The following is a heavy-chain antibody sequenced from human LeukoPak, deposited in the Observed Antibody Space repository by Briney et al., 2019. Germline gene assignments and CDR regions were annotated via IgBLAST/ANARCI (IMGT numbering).Heavy chain of an antibody. J-gene: IGHJ4*02. CDR1: GGSISSYY. D-gene: IGHD3-22*01. V-gene: IGHV4-59*01. Sequence: SETLSLTCTVSGGSISSYYWSWIRQPLGKGLVWIWYIYYSGSTNYNPSLKSRVTISVDTSKNQFSLKLSSVNAADTAVYYCARGRDYYDSSGYYYEGTIVDYWGQGTLVTVSS. CDR3: ARGRDYYDSSGYYYEGTIVDY. CDR2: IYYSGST.